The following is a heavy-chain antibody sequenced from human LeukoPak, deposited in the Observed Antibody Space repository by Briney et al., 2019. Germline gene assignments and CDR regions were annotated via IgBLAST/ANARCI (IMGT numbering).Heavy chain of an antibody. CDR3: AELGITMIGGV. D-gene: IGHD3-10*02. J-gene: IGHJ6*04. V-gene: IGHV3-30*02. CDR2: IPFDGSNK. Sequence: PGGSLRLSCTVSGFTFFMYGMHWVRQAPGKGLEWVAFIPFDGSNKYYADSVKGRFTISRDNAKNSLYLQMNSLRAEDTAVYYCAELGITMIGGVWGKGTTVTISS. CDR1: GFTFFMYG.